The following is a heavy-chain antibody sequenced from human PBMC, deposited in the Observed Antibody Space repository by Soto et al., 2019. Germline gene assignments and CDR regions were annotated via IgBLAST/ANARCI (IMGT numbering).Heavy chain of an antibody. CDR1: GYTFTSYG. J-gene: IGHJ6*02. V-gene: IGHV1-18*04. D-gene: IGHD2-2*01. Sequence: ASVKVSCKASGYTFTSYGISWVRPAPGQGLEWMGWNSAYNGNTHNAHKLQGRVTMTTDTSTSTDDMELRSQTYNDTDVHYCARDVVVPAAIYYGMDVWGQGTTVTVS. CDR3: ARDVVVPAAIYYGMDV. CDR2: NSAYNGNT.